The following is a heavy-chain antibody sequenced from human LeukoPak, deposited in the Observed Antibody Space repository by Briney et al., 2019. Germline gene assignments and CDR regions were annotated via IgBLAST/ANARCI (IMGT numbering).Heavy chain of an antibody. D-gene: IGHD3-10*01. J-gene: IGHJ4*02. CDR2: IYYSGST. Sequence: PSETLSLTCSVSGGSISSSIYYWGWIRQPPGKGLEWIGSIYYSGSTYYNPSLKSRVTISVDTFKNQFSLKLRSVTAADTAVYYCARRLGGSGSYYYWGQGTLVTVSS. CDR1: GGSISSSIYY. V-gene: IGHV4-39*01. CDR3: ARRLGGSGSYYY.